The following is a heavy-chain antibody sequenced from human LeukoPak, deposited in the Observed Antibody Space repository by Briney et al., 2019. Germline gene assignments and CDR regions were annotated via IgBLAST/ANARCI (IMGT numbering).Heavy chain of an antibody. CDR2: ISGSGGST. CDR3: AKNYYGSGSPFPDAFDI. Sequence: GGSLRLSCAASGLTVNSNYMSWVRQAPGKGLEWVSAISGSGGSTYYADSVKGRFTISRDNSKNTLYLQMNSLRAEDTAVYYCAKNYYGSGSPFPDAFDIWGQGTMVTVSS. CDR1: GLTVNSNY. J-gene: IGHJ3*02. D-gene: IGHD3-10*01. V-gene: IGHV3-23*01.